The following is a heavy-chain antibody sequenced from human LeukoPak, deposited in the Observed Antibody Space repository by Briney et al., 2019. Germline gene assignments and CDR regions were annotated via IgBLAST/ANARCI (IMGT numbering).Heavy chain of an antibody. Sequence: SETLSLTCTVSGGSISSSSSYWGWIRQPPGRGLEWIGSIYYSGSTYYNPSLKSRVTISVDTSKNQFSLKLSSVTAADTAVYYCARQTPYDFWSGYPSFDYWGLGTLVTVSS. CDR2: IYYSGST. V-gene: IGHV4-39*01. CDR1: GGSISSSSSY. D-gene: IGHD3-3*01. CDR3: ARQTPYDFWSGYPSFDY. J-gene: IGHJ4*02.